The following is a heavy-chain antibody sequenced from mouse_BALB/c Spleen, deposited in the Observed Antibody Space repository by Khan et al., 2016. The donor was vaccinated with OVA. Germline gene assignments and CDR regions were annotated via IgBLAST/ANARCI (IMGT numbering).Heavy chain of an antibody. Sequence: QVQLQQPGAELVRPGASVKLSCKASGYTFTSYWMSWVKQRPGHGLEWIGRIDPSDSESHYNQMFREKATLTVDKSSSTAYMQLSSLTSEDSAVYYCARREKYGYDPSWFAYWGQGTLVTVSA. CDR2: IDPSDSES. J-gene: IGHJ3*01. CDR1: GYTFTSYW. D-gene: IGHD2-2*01. CDR3: ARREKYGYDPSWFAY. V-gene: IGHV1-61*01.